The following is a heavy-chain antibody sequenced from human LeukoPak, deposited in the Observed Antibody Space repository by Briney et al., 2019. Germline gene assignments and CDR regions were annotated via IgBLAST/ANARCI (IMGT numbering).Heavy chain of an antibody. CDR2: IKQDGSEK. CDR3: ASVASGYYYMDV. V-gene: IGHV3-7*01. D-gene: IGHD6-19*01. Sequence: PGGSLRLSCAASGFTFSSYWMSWVRQAPGKWLEWVANIKQDGSEKYYVDSVKGRFTISRDNAKNSLYLQMNSLRAEDTAVYYCASVASGYYYMDVWGKGTTVTISS. CDR1: GFTFSSYW. J-gene: IGHJ6*03.